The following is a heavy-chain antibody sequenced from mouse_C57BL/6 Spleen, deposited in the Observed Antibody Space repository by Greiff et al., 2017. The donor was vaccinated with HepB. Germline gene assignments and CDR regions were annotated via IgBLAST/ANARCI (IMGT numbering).Heavy chain of an antibody. CDR3: ERYERYYAMDY. V-gene: IGHV7-3*01. CDR1: GFTFTDYY. Sequence: EVMLVESGGGLVQPGGSLSLSCAASGFTFTDYYMSWVRQPPGKALEWLGFIRNKANGYTTEYSASVKGRFTISRDNSQSILYLQMNALRAEDSATYYCERYERYYAMDYWGQGTSVTVSS. CDR2: IRNKANGYTT. J-gene: IGHJ4*01.